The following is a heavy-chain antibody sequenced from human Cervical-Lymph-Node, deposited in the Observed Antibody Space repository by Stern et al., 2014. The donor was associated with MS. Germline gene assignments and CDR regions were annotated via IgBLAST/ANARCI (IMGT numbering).Heavy chain of an antibody. CDR2: INHSGRT. D-gene: IGHD4-17*01. CDR3: ARGGDDYGDYGWFDP. CDR1: GGSFSGYY. Sequence: QVQLQQWGAGLLETLSLTCAVYGGSFSGYYFSWIRQPPGKGLEWIGEINHSGRTNYNPSLKSRVTMSVDTSKDQFSLNLTSVTAADTAVYYCARGGDDYGDYGWFDPWGQGTLVTVSS. J-gene: IGHJ5*02. V-gene: IGHV4-34*01.